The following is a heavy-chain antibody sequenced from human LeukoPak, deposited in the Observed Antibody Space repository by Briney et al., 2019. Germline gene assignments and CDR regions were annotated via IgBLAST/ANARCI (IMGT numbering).Heavy chain of an antibody. CDR1: GFTFSYYA. CDR3: AKRVGVWCYCDY. D-gene: IGHD4/OR15-4a*01. J-gene: IGHJ4*02. CDR2: ISGSGGST. V-gene: IGHV3-23*01. Sequence: GGSLRLSCAASGFTFSYYAMSWLRQAPGKGLEWVSGISGSGGSTYYADSVKGRFTISRDNSKNTLYLQMNSLRAEDTGVYYCAKRVGVWCYCDYWGQGTLVTVSS.